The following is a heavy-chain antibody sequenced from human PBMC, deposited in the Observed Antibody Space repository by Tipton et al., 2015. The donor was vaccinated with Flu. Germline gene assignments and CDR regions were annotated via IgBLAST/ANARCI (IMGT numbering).Heavy chain of an antibody. CDR3: ARRDYSNNVSQPKNWFDL. J-gene: IGHJ5*02. Sequence: VQLVQSGAEVKKPGESLKISCKGSGYSFTNYYIGWVRQMPGKGLEWMGIIYPSDSEIRYNPSFQGQVTMSADKSTSTAYLQWSSLKASDTAVYYCARRDYSNNVSQPKNWFDLWGQGILVTVSA. CDR1: GYSFTNYY. D-gene: IGHD4-11*01. CDR2: IYPSDSEI. V-gene: IGHV5-51*01.